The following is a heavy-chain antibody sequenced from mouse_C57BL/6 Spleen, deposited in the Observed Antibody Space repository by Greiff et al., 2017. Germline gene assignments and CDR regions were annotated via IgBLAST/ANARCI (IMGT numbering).Heavy chain of an antibody. J-gene: IGHJ4*01. CDR2: IYPGDGDT. Sequence: QVQLQQSGAELVKPGASVKISCKASGYAFSSYWMNWVKQRPGKGLEWIGQIYPGDGDTNYNGKFKGKATLTADKSSRTAYMQLSSLTSEDSAVYYCAREYYGSSHYAMDYWGQGTSVTVSS. V-gene: IGHV1-80*01. D-gene: IGHD1-1*01. CDR3: AREYYGSSHYAMDY. CDR1: GYAFSSYW.